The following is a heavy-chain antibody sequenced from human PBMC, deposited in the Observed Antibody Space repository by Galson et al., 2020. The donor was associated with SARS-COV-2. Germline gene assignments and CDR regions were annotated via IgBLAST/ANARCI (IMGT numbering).Heavy chain of an antibody. Sequence: SVKVSCKASGVTFSSYSISWVRQAPGQGLEWMGGIIPFFDTANYAQNLQGRVKITADESTSTVYMELSSLRFEDTAVYYWATGLYDYVWGSYYWGQGTLVTVSS. V-gene: IGHV1-69*13. CDR3: ATGLYDYVWGSYY. J-gene: IGHJ4*02. CDR1: GVTFSSYS. CDR2: IIPFFDTA. D-gene: IGHD3-16*01.